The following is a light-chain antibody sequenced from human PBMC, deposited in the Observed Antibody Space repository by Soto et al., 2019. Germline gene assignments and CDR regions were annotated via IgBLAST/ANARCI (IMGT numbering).Light chain of an antibody. CDR2: EVT. Sequence: QSALTQPASVSGSPGQSITISCSGTISDFVVYNYVSWYQQHPGKAPKLMLYEVTIRPSGVSDRFSGSKSGNTASLTVSGLQAEDEADYYCSSYTGGNPSYVFGTGTKLTVL. J-gene: IGLJ1*01. V-gene: IGLV2-14*01. CDR1: ISDFVVYNY. CDR3: SSYTGGNPSYV.